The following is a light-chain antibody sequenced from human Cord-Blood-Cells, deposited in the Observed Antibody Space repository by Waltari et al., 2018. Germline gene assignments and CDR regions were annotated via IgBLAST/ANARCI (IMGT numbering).Light chain of an antibody. CDR1: SSAVGSYNL. J-gene: IGLJ1*01. CDR3: CSYAGSSTYV. Sequence: QSALTQPASVSGSPGQSITISCTATSSAVGSYNLVSWYQQHPGKAPKLMIYAGSKRPSGVSNRCSGSKSGNTASLTISGLQAEDEADYYCCSYAGSSTYVFGTGTKVTVL. V-gene: IGLV2-23*01. CDR2: AGS.